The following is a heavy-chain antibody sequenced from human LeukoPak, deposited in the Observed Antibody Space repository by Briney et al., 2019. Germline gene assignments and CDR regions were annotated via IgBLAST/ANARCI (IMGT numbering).Heavy chain of an antibody. CDR1: GFTFDDYA. V-gene: IGHV3-9*01. J-gene: IGHJ4*02. Sequence: GGSLRLSCAASGFTFDDYAMHWVRQAPGKGPEWVSGISWNSGSIGYADSVKGRFTISRDNAKNSLYLQMNSLRAEDTALYYCAKDIGDPDTSYFDYWGQGTLVTVSS. CDR3: AKDIGDPDTSYFDY. D-gene: IGHD3-16*01. CDR2: ISWNSGSI.